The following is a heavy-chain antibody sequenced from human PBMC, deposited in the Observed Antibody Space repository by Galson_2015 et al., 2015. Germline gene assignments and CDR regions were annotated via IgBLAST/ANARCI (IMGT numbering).Heavy chain of an antibody. CDR3: ARRNYDILTGYSMNDAFDI. Sequence: ETLSLTCTVSGGSISSRSYYWGWIRQPPGKGLEWIGSIYYSGSTYYNPSLKSRVTISVDTSKNQISLKLSSVTAADTAVYYCARRNYDILTGYSMNDAFDIWGQGTMVTVSS. CDR2: IYYSGST. V-gene: IGHV4-39*01. CDR1: GGSISSRSYY. J-gene: IGHJ3*02. D-gene: IGHD3-9*01.